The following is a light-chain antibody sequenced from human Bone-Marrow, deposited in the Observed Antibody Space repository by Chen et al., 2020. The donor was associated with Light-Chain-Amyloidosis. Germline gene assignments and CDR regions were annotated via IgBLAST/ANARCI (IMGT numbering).Light chain of an antibody. CDR2: DND. CDR3: GTWDNRLSAVI. J-gene: IGLJ6*01. CDR1: SSHIGKNF. V-gene: IGLV1-51*01. Sequence: QSVLTQPPSVSAAPGQKVTISCSGSSSHIGKNFVIWYRQVPRAAPQVVIFDNDKLPSGIPDRFSGSKSAASATLCITVLQTGDEADYYCGTWDNRLSAVIFGGSTRVTVL.